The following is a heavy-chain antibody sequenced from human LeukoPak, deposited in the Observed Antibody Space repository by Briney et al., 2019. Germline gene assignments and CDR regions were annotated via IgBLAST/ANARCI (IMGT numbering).Heavy chain of an antibody. D-gene: IGHD2-15*01. Sequence: SETLSLTCTVSGGSISSSSYYWGWIRQPPGKGLEWIGSIYYSGSTYYNPSRKSRVTISVDTSKNQFSLKLSSVTAADTAVYYCARERRYGVAPNLDYWGQGTLVTVSS. CDR2: IYYSGST. CDR1: GGSISSSSYY. V-gene: IGHV4-39*07. J-gene: IGHJ4*02. CDR3: ARERRYGVAPNLDY.